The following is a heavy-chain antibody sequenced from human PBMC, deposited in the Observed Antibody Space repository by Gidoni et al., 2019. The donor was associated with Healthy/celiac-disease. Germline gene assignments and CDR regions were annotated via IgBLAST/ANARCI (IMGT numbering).Heavy chain of an antibody. CDR3: AREDSSGWYGDLDY. CDR2: ISSSSSYI. Sequence: EWVSSISSSSSYIYYADSVKGRFTISRDNAKNSLYLQMNSLRAEDTAVYYCAREDSSGWYGDLDYWGQGTLVTVSS. D-gene: IGHD6-19*01. V-gene: IGHV3-21*01. J-gene: IGHJ4*02.